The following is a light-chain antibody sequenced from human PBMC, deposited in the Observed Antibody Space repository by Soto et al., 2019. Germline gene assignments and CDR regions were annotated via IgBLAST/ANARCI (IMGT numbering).Light chain of an antibody. V-gene: IGLV1-44*01. CDR2: GDH. J-gene: IGLJ1*01. CDR3: ASWDDSLNGPYV. CDR1: SSNIGSNP. Sequence: QSVLTQPPSASGTPGQRVSIFCSGSSSNIGSNPVSWYQQSPGTAPRLLIYGDHQRASGVPDRFSGSKSGTSASLVITGLQSGDEAEYFCASWDDSLNGPYVFGTGTKLTVL.